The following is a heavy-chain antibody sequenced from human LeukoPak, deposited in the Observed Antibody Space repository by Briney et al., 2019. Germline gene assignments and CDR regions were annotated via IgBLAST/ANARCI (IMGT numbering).Heavy chain of an antibody. CDR2: ISSSSTYI. D-gene: IGHD5-12*01. Sequence: GGSLRLSCAASGFTLSRDSMNWVRQAPGKGLEWVSSISSSSTYIYYADSVKGRFTISRDNAKNSLHLQMNSLRAEDTAVYYCARGGGYSGYDLDAFDIWGQGTMVTVSS. V-gene: IGHV3-21*01. J-gene: IGHJ3*02. CDR1: GFTLSRDS. CDR3: ARGGGYSGYDLDAFDI.